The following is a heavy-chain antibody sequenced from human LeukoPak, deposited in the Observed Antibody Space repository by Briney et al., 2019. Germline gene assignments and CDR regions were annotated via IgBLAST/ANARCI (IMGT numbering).Heavy chain of an antibody. D-gene: IGHD5-12*01. CDR3: ARDKPTTRHFDY. CDR1: VYTFTGYY. Sequence: ASVKVSCKASVYTFTGYYMHWVRQAPGQGLEWMGWIIPNSGGANYAQKFQGRVTMTRDTSISTAYMELSSLRSDDTAVYYCARDKPTTRHFDYWGQGTLVTVSS. CDR2: IIPNSGGA. J-gene: IGHJ4*02. V-gene: IGHV1-2*02.